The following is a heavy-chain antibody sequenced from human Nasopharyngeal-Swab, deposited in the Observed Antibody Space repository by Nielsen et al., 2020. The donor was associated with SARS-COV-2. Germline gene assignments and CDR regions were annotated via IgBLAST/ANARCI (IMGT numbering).Heavy chain of an antibody. CDR1: GFTFSTFW. Sequence: GESLKISCAVSGFTFSTFWMTWVRQAPGKGLEWVANIKDDGSQKYYLDSVKGRFTISRDNAKNSLYLQMNSLRAEDTAIYFCARAVAGATDYWGQGTLVTVSS. D-gene: IGHD1-26*01. CDR3: ARAVAGATDY. CDR2: IKDDGSQK. J-gene: IGHJ4*02. V-gene: IGHV3-7*03.